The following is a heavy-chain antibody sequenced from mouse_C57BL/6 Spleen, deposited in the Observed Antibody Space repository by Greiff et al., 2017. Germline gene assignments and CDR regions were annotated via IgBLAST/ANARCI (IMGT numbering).Heavy chain of an antibody. J-gene: IGHJ1*03. D-gene: IGHD1-1*01. Sequence: QVQLQQPGAELVKPGASVKLSCKASGYTFTSYWMPWVKPRPGQGLEWIGEIDPSDSYTNYNQKFKGKATLTVDTSSSTAYMQLSSLTSEDSAVYYCARSYYYGSSYGYFDVWGTGTTVTVSS. CDR3: ARSYYYGSSYGYFDV. V-gene: IGHV1-50*01. CDR2: IDPSDSYT. CDR1: GYTFTSYW.